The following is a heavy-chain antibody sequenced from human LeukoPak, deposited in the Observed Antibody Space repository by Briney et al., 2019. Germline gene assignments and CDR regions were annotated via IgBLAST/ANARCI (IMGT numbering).Heavy chain of an antibody. V-gene: IGHV3-30*04. J-gene: IGHJ4*02. CDR3: TNSDDYGDY. CDR1: GFIFGDYA. CDR2: IAFDDTDR. Sequence: GGSLRLSCSASGFIFGDYAMHWVRQAPGKGLEWVAAIAFDDTDRYYIDSVKGRFTISRDDSKNTLYLHMTSLRAEDTAVYYCTNSDDYGDYGGKGPLVTVPS.